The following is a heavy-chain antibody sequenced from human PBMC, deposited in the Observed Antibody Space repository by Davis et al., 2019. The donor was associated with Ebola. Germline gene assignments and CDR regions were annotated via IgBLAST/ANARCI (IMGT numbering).Heavy chain of an antibody. V-gene: IGHV3-23*01. D-gene: IGHD1-26*01. CDR1: GFTFSSYA. J-gene: IGHJ6*03. Sequence: PGGSLRLSCVASGFTFSSYAMSWVRQAPGKGLEWVSAISGSGGSTYYADSVKGRFTISRDNSKNTLYLQMNSLGAEDTAVYYCARGGSYHMDVWGKGTTVTVSS. CDR3: ARGGSYHMDV. CDR2: ISGSGGST.